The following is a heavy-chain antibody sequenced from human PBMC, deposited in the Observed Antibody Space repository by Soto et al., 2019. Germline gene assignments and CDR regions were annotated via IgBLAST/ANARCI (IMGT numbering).Heavy chain of an antibody. J-gene: IGHJ4*02. CDR1: GDSISSNNYY. CDR3: ARGPSPPVRPFDY. V-gene: IGHV4-39*01. CDR2: VYYSGST. D-gene: IGHD2-8*01. Sequence: SETLSLTCTVSGDSISSNNYYWGWIRQPPGKGLEWIGTVYYSGSTYYKPPLKSRVTISIDTSKNQFSLKLSSVTAADTAVYYCARGPSPPVRPFDYWGQGTLVTVSS.